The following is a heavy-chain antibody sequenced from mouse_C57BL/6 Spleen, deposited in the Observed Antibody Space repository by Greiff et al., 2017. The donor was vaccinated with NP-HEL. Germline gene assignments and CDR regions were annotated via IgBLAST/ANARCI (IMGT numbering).Heavy chain of an antibody. CDR3: ARCSNYGNFDY. V-gene: IGHV1-59*01. Sequence: VQLQQPGAELVRPGTSVKLSCKASGYTFTSYWMHWVKQRPGQGLEWIGVIDPSDSYTNYNQKFKGKATLTVDTSSSTAYMQLSSLTSEDAAVYYCARCSNYGNFDYWGQGTTLTVSS. D-gene: IGHD2-5*01. CDR1: GYTFTSYW. CDR2: IDPSDSYT. J-gene: IGHJ2*01.